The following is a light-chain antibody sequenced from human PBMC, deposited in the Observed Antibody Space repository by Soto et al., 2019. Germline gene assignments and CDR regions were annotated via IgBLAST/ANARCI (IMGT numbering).Light chain of an antibody. CDR2: DVN. CDR1: SSDVGGYNF. CDR3: TSYTTSSTYV. J-gene: IGLJ1*01. V-gene: IGLV2-14*03. Sequence: QCVLTQPASVSGSPGQSITISCTGTSSDVGGYNFVSWYQHHPGKAPKLIIYDVNNRPSGVSNRFSGSKSGNTASLTISGLQAEDEADYYCTSYTTSSTYVFGTGTKVTVL.